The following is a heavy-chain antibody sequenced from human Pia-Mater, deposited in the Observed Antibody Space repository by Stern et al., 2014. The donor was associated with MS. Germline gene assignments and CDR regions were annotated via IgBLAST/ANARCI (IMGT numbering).Heavy chain of an antibody. CDR1: GDTLTDYA. CDR2: ITPIFGSA. J-gene: IGHJ6*01. Sequence: VQLVESGAEVKKPGSSEKGSCKASGDTLTDYAISWVRQAPGQGPEWMGGITPIFGSADYAQKFQGRLTITADRSTSTAYMDLSSLTSEDTAVYYCAREVGSLAMDVWGQGTTVIVSS. V-gene: IGHV1-69*06. CDR3: AREVGSLAMDV. D-gene: IGHD1-1*01.